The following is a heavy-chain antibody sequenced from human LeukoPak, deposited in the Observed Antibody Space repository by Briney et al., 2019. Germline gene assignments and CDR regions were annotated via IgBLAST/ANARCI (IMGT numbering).Heavy chain of an antibody. CDR3: ARGLRYFDWSLDY. D-gene: IGHD3-9*01. J-gene: IGHJ4*02. CDR1: GGTFSSYA. V-gene: IGHV1-69*13. CDR2: LIPIFAKP. Sequence: GASVKVSCKASGGTFSSYAISWVRQAPGQGLEWMGGLIPIFAKPKYAERFQDRITITADESTSTVYMELSSLRSDDTAVYYCARGLRYFDWSLDYWGQGTLVTVSS.